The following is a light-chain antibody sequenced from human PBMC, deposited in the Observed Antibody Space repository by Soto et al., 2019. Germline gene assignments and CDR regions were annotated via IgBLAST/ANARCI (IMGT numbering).Light chain of an antibody. CDR3: LRHNDYPIT. CDR2: AAS. J-gene: IGKJ5*01. CDR1: QGIGNG. V-gene: IGKV1-17*01. Sequence: DIQMTQSPSSLAASVGDRVTITCRASQGIGNGLSWFQQKPGKAPKRLIYAASTLQSGVPSRFSGSGSGTEFTLAISSLLTEDFATYYCLRHNDYPITFGQGTRLEIK.